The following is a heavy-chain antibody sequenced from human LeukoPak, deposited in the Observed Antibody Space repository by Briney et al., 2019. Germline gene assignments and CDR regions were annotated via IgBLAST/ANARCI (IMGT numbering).Heavy chain of an antibody. CDR2: INPCGGST. D-gene: IGHD6-19*01. CDR3: ARDEVAGTHYYGMDV. J-gene: IGHJ6*04. Sequence: GASVKVSCKASGYTFTSYYMHWVRQAHGQGLEWVGIINPCGGSTSYAQKFQGRVTITRDTSTSTVYMELSSLRSEDTAVYYCARDEVAGTHYYGMDVWGKGTTVTVSS. V-gene: IGHV1-46*01. CDR1: GYTFTSYY.